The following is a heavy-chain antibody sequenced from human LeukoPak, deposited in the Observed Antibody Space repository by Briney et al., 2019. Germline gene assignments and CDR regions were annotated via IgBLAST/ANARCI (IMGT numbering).Heavy chain of an antibody. Sequence: SETLSLTCTVSGGSISSGDYYWSWIRQPPGKGLEWIGYIYYSGSIYYDPSLKSRVTISVDTSKNQFSLKLSSVTAADTAVYYCARGGIQLWSRRSGDNAFDIWGQGTMVTVSS. CDR1: GGSISSGDYY. V-gene: IGHV4-30-4*01. CDR2: IYYSGSI. J-gene: IGHJ3*02. D-gene: IGHD5-18*01. CDR3: ARGGIQLWSRRSGDNAFDI.